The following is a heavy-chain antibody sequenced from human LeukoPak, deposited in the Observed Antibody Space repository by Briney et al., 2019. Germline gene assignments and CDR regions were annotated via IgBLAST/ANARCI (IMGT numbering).Heavy chain of an antibody. V-gene: IGHV3-7*01. CDR1: GFTFSSYA. CDR2: IKQDGSEK. CDR3: ARHYEIDY. D-gene: IGHD4-17*01. J-gene: IGHJ4*02. Sequence: SGGSLRLSCAASGFTFSSYAMSWVRQAPGKGLEWVANIKQDGSEKYYVDSVKGRFTISRDNAKNSLYLQMNSLRAEDTAVYYCARHYEIDYWGQGTLVTVSS.